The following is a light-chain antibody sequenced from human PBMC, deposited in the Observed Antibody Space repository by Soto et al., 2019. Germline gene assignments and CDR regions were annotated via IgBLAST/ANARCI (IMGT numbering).Light chain of an antibody. V-gene: IGKV3D-15*01. CDR3: QQFNNWPRT. CDR1: QSVSSSY. J-gene: IGKJ1*01. CDR2: GAS. Sequence: VLTQSPAPLSLSPGARATLSFRASQSVSSSYLAWYQQKPGQAPRLLIYGASSRATGIPARFSGSGSGTEFTLTISSLQSEDFAVYYCQQFNNWPRTFGQGTKVDI.